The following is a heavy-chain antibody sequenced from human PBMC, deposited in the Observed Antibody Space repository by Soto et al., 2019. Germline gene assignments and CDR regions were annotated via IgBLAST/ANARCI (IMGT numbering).Heavy chain of an antibody. D-gene: IGHD3-10*01. J-gene: IGHJ4*02. Sequence: QVQLVESGGGVVQPGRSLRLSCAASGFTFSGYGMHWVRQAPGKGLEWVAVISYDGSNKYYADSVKGRFTISRDNSKNTLYLQMNSLRAEDTAVYYCAGGNGDWWGQGTLVTVSS. CDR3: AGGNGDW. CDR1: GFTFSGYG. V-gene: IGHV3-30*03. CDR2: ISYDGSNK.